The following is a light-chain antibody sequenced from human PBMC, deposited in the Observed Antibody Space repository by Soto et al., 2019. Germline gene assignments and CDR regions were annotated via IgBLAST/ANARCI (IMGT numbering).Light chain of an antibody. J-gene: IGLJ1*01. CDR1: SSDVGGYNY. V-gene: IGLV2-11*01. CDR2: DVS. Sequence: QSALTQPRSVSGSAGKSVTISCTGTSSDVGGYNYVSWYQQHPGKAPKLMIYDVSKRPSGVPDRFSGSKSGNTASLTISGLQAEYEADYYCCSYAGSYTYVFRTGIKLTVL. CDR3: CSYAGSYTYV.